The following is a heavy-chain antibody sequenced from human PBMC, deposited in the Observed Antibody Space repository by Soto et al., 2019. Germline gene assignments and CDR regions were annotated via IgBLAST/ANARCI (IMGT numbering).Heavy chain of an antibody. CDR3: ARDAIPFGEPGPNWFDP. D-gene: IGHD3-10*01. CDR1: GFTFISYG. J-gene: IGHJ5*02. Sequence: GGSLRLSCAASGFTFISYGMHWVRQAPGKGLEWVALIWYDGSNKYYADSLKGRFTISRDNSKNTLYLQMNGLRAEDTAVYYCARDAIPFGEPGPNWFDPWGQGTLVTVSS. CDR2: IWYDGSNK. V-gene: IGHV3-33*01.